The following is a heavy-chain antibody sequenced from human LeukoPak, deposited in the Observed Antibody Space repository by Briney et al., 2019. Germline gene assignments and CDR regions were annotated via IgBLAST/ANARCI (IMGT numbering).Heavy chain of an antibody. CDR2: ISGSGGST. J-gene: IGHJ4*02. Sequence: GGSLRLSCAASGFTFSDYTMNWVRQAPGKGLEWVSAISGSGGSTYYADSVKGRFTISRDNSKNTLYLQMNSLRAEDTAVYYCAKGRDIVVVVAATPQWGQGTLVTVSS. CDR1: GFTFSDYT. D-gene: IGHD2-15*01. V-gene: IGHV3-23*01. CDR3: AKGRDIVVVVAATPQ.